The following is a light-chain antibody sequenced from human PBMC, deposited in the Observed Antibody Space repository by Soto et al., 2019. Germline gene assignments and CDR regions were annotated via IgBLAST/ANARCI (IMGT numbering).Light chain of an antibody. CDR3: QQYNSYSWT. J-gene: IGKJ1*01. CDR1: KTISSW. CDR2: KAS. Sequence: DIHITQSPSTLSGSVGDRLTITYRASKTISSWLAWYQQKPGKAPKLLIYKASSLKSGVLSAFSSSGAGTECTRPISSLQPDDVATYYCQQYNSYSWTFGQGTKVDIK. V-gene: IGKV1-5*03.